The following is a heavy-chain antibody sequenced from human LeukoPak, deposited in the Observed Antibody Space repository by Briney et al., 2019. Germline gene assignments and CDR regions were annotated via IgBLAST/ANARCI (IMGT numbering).Heavy chain of an antibody. CDR1: GYSFTSYW. Sequence: GESLQISCKGSGYSFTSYWIGWVRQMPGKGLEWMGIIYPGDSDTRYSPSFQGQVTISADKSISTAYLQWSSLKASDTAMYYCARHALIAAAGIMDNWFDPWGQGTLVTVSS. D-gene: IGHD6-13*01. V-gene: IGHV5-51*01. J-gene: IGHJ5*02. CDR2: IYPGDSDT. CDR3: ARHALIAAAGIMDNWFDP.